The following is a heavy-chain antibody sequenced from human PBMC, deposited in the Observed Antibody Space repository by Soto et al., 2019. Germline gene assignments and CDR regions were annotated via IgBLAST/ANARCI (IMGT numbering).Heavy chain of an antibody. J-gene: IGHJ4*02. CDR3: AGGSSGFFDS. CDR2: IYYSGST. Sequence: PSETLSLTCPVSGGSISNYYWSWIRQPPGRGLEWIGYIYYSGSTNYNPSLKSRVTISIDVSKNLFSLKVTSVTAADTAVYYCAGGSSGFFDSWGQGALVTVSS. CDR1: GGSISNYY. V-gene: IGHV4-59*01. D-gene: IGHD6-19*01.